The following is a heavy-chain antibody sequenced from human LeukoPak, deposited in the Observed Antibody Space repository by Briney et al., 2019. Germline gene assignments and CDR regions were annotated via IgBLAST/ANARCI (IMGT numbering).Heavy chain of an antibody. J-gene: IGHJ4*02. CDR3: ARDRGRYYDSRGFYWGYYFDS. CDR1: GFTFSNYC. D-gene: IGHD3-22*01. CDR2: FWCSGDST. V-gene: IGHV3-23*01. Sequence: GGSLRLSCAASGFTFSNYCMSWVRQAPGKGVELGFTFWCSGDSTYYADSVKGRFTISRDNSKDTLYLQMSSVRVDDTAVYYCARDRGRYYDSRGFYWGYYFDSWGQGILVTVST.